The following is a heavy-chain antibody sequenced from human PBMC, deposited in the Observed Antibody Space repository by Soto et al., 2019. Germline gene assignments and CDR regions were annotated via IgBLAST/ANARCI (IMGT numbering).Heavy chain of an antibody. D-gene: IGHD3-9*01. J-gene: IGHJ4*02. CDR2: INAGNGNT. V-gene: IGHV1-3*01. CDR1: GYTLTSYA. CDR3: ASVGLRYFDWLPDDY. Sequence: GASVKVSCKASGYTLTSYAMHWVRQAPGQRLEWMGWINAGNGNTKYSQKFQGRVTITRDTSASTAYMELSSLRSEDTAVYYCASVGLRYFDWLPDDYWGQGTLVTVSS.